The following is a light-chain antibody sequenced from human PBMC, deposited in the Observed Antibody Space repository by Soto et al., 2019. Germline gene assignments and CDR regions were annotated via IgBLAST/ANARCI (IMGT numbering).Light chain of an antibody. CDR2: AAS. CDR3: QKYNSAHYT. V-gene: IGKV1-27*01. J-gene: IGKJ3*01. Sequence: DTQMTQSPSSLSASIGDRVTITCRASQGIRNSVAWYQQKPGKVPNLLIYAASTLQSRVPSRFSGSGSETDFTLTISSLQPEDVATYYCQKYNSAHYTFGPGTKVDIK. CDR1: QGIRNS.